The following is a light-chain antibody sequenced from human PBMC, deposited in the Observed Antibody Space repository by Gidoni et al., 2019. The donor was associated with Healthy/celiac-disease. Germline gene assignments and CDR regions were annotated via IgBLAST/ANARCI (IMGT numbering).Light chain of an antibody. CDR2: GAS. CDR3: QQYGSSPRT. J-gene: IGKJ1*01. V-gene: IGKV3-20*01. Sequence: EIVLTQSPGTLSLSPGERATLSCSASQSVSSSYLAWYQQNPGQAPRLLIYGASSRATGIPERLSGSGAGTEVTLTISRLEPEDFAVYYCQQYGSSPRTFGQGTKVEIK. CDR1: QSVSSSY.